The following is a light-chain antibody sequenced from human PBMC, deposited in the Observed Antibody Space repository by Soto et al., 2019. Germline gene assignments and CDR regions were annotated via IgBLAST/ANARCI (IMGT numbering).Light chain of an antibody. CDR3: QQYGSSLFT. Sequence: EIVLTQSPGTLSLSPGERATLSCRASQSVSSSYLAWYQQKPGQAPRLLIYGASSRATGIPDRFSGSGCGTDFTVTISRLEPEDFAVYYWQQYGSSLFTFGPGTKVDIK. CDR2: GAS. V-gene: IGKV3-20*01. J-gene: IGKJ3*01. CDR1: QSVSSSY.